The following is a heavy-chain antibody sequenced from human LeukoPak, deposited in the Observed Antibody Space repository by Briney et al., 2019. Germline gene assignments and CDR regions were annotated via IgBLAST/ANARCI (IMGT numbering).Heavy chain of an antibody. CDR3: AKESGPRGVQSAAPY. CDR2: VDGSGGYT. D-gene: IGHD3-10*01. V-gene: IGHV3-23*01. J-gene: IGHJ4*02. CDR1: GFTFSSYA. Sequence: PGGSLRLSCAASGFTFSSYALSWVRQAPGKGLEWVSAVDGSGGYTYYADSVKGRFTISRDNSKNTLYLQMNSLRAEDTAIYYCAKESGPRGVQSAAPYWGQGTLVTVSS.